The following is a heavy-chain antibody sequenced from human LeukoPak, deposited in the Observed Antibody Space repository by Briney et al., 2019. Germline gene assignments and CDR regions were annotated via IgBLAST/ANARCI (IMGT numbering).Heavy chain of an antibody. V-gene: IGHV3-11*06. CDR2: ISRSSSYT. J-gene: IGHJ6*02. D-gene: IGHD3-10*01. CDR3: ARRSISMVRGVYYYGMDV. CDR1: GFTFSDYY. Sequence: PGGSLTLSCAASGFTFSDYYMSWIRQAPGKGLEWVSYISRSSSYTNYADSVKGRFTISRDNAKNSLYLQMNSLRAEDTAVYYCARRSISMVRGVYYYGMDVWGQGTTVTLFS.